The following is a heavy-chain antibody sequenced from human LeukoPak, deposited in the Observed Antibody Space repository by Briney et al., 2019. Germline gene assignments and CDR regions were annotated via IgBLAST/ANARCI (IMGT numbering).Heavy chain of an antibody. CDR1: GGSISSSSYY. J-gene: IGHJ4*02. D-gene: IGHD6-6*01. Sequence: PSETLSLTCTVSGGSISSSSYYWGWIRQPPGKGLEWIGSIYYSGSTYYNPSLKSRVTISVDTSKNQFSLKLSSVTAADTAVYYCARGSEYSSPIDYWGQGTLVTVSS. V-gene: IGHV4-39*07. CDR2: IYYSGST. CDR3: ARGSEYSSPIDY.